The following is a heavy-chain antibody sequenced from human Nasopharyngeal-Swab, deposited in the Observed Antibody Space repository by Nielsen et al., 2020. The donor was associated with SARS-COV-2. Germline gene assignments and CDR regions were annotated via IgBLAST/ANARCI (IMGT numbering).Heavy chain of an antibody. CDR3: AKICGGSGGSCSLDY. CDR1: GFTFSSYA. Sequence: GGSLRLSCAASGFTFSSYAMSWVRQAPGKGLEWVSAISGSGGSTYYADSVKGRFTISRDNAKNSLYLQMNSLRAEDTAVYYCAKICGGSGGSCSLDYWGQGTLVTVS. D-gene: IGHD2-15*01. V-gene: IGHV3-23*01. J-gene: IGHJ4*02. CDR2: ISGSGGST.